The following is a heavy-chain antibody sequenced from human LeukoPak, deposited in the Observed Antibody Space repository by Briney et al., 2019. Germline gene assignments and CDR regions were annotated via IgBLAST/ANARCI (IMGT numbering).Heavy chain of an antibody. V-gene: IGHV1-18*01. CDR2: ISAYNGNT. CDR3: ARGAALVPAADFDY. Sequence: GASVKVSCKASGYTFTSYGISWVRQAPGQGLEWMGWISAYNGNTNYAQKLQGRGTMTTDTSTSTAYMELRSLRSDDTAVYYCARGAALVPAADFDYWGQGTLVTVSS. J-gene: IGHJ4*02. D-gene: IGHD2-2*01. CDR1: GYTFTSYG.